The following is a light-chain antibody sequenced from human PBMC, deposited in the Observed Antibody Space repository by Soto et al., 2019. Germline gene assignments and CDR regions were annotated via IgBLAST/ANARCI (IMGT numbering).Light chain of an antibody. V-gene: IGKV2-28*01. CDR2: LGS. CDR1: QSLLHSNGYNY. CDR3: MQALQTPPT. Sequence: DIVMTQSPPSLPVTPGEPASISCRSSQSLLHSNGYNYLDWYMQKPGQSPQLXIYLGSSRASGVPDRCSGSGSGTDFTLKISRVEAEDVGVYYCMQALQTPPTFGQGTRLEI. J-gene: IGKJ5*01.